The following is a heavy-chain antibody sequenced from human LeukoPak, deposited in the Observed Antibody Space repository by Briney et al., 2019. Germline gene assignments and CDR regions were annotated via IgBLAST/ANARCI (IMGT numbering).Heavy chain of an antibody. D-gene: IGHD4-17*01. CDR3: AKDVYGDYGGLVY. CDR2: ITGSVGST. CDR1: GFTFSSYA. Sequence: GGSLRLSCAASGFTFSSYAMTWVRQAPGKGLEWVSAITGSVGSTYYADSVKGRFTISRDNSKNTLYLQMNSLRAGDTAVYYCAKDVYGDYGGLVYWGQGTLVTVSS. J-gene: IGHJ4*02. V-gene: IGHV3-23*01.